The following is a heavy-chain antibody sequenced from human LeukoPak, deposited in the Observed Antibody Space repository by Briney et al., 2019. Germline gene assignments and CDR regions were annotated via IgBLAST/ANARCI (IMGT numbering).Heavy chain of an antibody. J-gene: IGHJ6*03. Sequence: SETLSLTCTVSGGSLNSYYWTWIRQPPGKGLEWIGIIDYRVSTNYNPSFKSRVTMSVDMSKNQFSLKLNSVTAADTAVYYCARGIVVVTANYDYHYMDVWGKGTTVTISS. CDR1: GGSLNSYY. CDR3: ARGIVVVTANYDYHYMDV. V-gene: IGHV4-59*01. D-gene: IGHD2-21*02. CDR2: IDYRVST.